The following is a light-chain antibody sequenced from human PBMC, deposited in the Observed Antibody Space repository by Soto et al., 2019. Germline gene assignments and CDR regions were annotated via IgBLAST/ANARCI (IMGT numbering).Light chain of an antibody. CDR2: GAS. CDR3: QQYGTPGT. V-gene: IGKV3-20*01. Sequence: EILLTQYPGTLSLSPGERATLSCGASQSVSNNYLAWYQQKPRHAPRLLIYGASNRATGIPDSLSGSASGTDFPLTISRMPPEDSAVYYCQQYGTPGTFGQGTKVDIK. J-gene: IGKJ1*01. CDR1: QSVSNNY.